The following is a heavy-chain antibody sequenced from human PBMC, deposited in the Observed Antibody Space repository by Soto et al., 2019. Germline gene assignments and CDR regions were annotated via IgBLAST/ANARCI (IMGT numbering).Heavy chain of an antibody. V-gene: IGHV2-5*02. D-gene: IGHD3-22*01. CDR1: GFSLSTSGVG. CDR2: IYWDDDK. Sequence: QITLKESGPTLVKPTQTLTLTCTFSGFSLSTSGVGVGWIRQPPGKALEWLALIYWDDDKRYSPSLKSRLTIXXDXSXXHVVLTMTNMDPVDTAPYYCAHCIYDSSGYYYFDNWGQGTLVTVSS. CDR3: AHCIYDSSGYYYFDN. J-gene: IGHJ4*02.